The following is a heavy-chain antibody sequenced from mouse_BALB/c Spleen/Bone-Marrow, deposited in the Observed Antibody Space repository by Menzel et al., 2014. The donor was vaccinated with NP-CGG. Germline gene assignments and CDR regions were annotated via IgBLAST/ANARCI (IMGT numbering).Heavy chain of an antibody. D-gene: IGHD4-1*01. CDR2: INPSNGRT. CDR3: ARDWDEAYYFDY. V-gene: IGHV1S81*02. CDR1: GYTFTSYW. Sequence: QVQLQQSGAELVKPGASVKLSCKASGYTFTSYWMHWVKQRPGQGLEWIGEINPSNGRTNYNEKFKSKATLTVDKSSSTAYMQLSSLTSEDSAVYYGARDWDEAYYFDYWGQGTTLTVSS. J-gene: IGHJ2*01.